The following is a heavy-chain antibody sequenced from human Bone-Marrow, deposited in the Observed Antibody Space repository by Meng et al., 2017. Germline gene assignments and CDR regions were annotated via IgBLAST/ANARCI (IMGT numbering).Heavy chain of an antibody. CDR3: ARVHFDY. V-gene: IGHV3-30*01. CDR2: ISYDGSNK. CDR1: GFTFSSYA. Sequence: HVRLVGAGGGGVQPGRSLRLSCAASGFTFSSYAMHWVRQAPGKGLEWVAVISYDGSNKYYADSVKGRFTISRDNSKNTLYLQMNSLRAEDTAVYYCARVHFDYWGQGTLVTVSS. J-gene: IGHJ4*02.